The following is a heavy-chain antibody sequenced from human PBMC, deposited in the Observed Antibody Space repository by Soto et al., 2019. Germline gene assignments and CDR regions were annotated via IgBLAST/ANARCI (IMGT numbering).Heavy chain of an antibody. Sequence: SETLSLTCTVSGDSISGSSWSWIRQPPGKGLEWIAYMYFSGSTNYNPSLKSRVTISVDTSKNQFSLKLSSVTAADTAVYYCARDRRGDSWYSVAYNWFDPWGQGTLVTVS. J-gene: IGHJ5*02. CDR2: MYFSGST. CDR1: GDSISGSS. D-gene: IGHD6-13*01. V-gene: IGHV4-59*01. CDR3: ARDRRGDSWYSVAYNWFDP.